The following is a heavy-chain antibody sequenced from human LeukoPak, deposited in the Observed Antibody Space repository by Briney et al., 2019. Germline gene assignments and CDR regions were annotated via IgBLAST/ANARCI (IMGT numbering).Heavy chain of an antibody. CDR3: ARVEQLQDHYYFYMDV. V-gene: IGHV1-18*01. J-gene: IGHJ6*03. Sequence: ASVKVSCKASGYTFTSYGISWVRQAPGQGLEWMGWISAYNGNTNYAQKLQGRVTMTTDTSTSTAYVELRSLRSDDTAVYYCARVEQLQDHYYFYMDVWGKGTTVTVSS. CDR1: GYTFTSYG. D-gene: IGHD6-19*01. CDR2: ISAYNGNT.